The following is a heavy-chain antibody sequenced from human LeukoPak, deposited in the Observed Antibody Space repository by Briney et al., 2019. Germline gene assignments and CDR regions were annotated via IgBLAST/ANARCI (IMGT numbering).Heavy chain of an antibody. Sequence: KASETLSLTCTVSGGSISGFYWSWIRRPPGKGLEWIGYIYYSGSTNYNPSLKSRVTISVDTSKNQFSLKLSSVTAADTAVYYCASHSGYDFSYFDYWGQGTLVTVSS. CDR3: ASHSGYDFSYFDY. D-gene: IGHD5-12*01. V-gene: IGHV4-59*01. J-gene: IGHJ4*02. CDR1: GGSISGFY. CDR2: IYYSGST.